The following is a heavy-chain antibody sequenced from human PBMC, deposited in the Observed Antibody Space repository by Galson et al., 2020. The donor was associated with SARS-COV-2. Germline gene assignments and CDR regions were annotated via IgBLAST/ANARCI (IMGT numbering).Heavy chain of an antibody. Sequence: GGSLRLSCAASGFTFSDYDIHWVRQASGKSLEWVSLAGSVGDTYYLGSVKGRFIISRDNAKSSLYLQMNSLTAGDTAIYYCTRGQVGNAFDIWGQGTLVTVSS. V-gene: IGHV3-13*01. CDR1: GFTFSDYD. D-gene: IGHD1-26*01. CDR3: TRGQVGNAFDI. CDR2: AGSVGDT. J-gene: IGHJ3*02.